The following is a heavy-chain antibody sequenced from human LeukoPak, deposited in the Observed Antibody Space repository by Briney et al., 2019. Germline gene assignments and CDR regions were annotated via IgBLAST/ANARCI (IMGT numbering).Heavy chain of an antibody. J-gene: IGHJ6*02. CDR2: IYYSGST. Sequence: SETLSLTCTVSGGSISSYYWSWIRQPPGKGLEWIGYIYYSGSTNYNPSLKSRVTISVDTSKNQFSLKLSSVTAADTAVYYCARQLGSLKHYYGMDVWAKGPRSPSP. CDR1: GGSISSYY. V-gene: IGHV4-59*08. CDR3: ARQLGSLKHYYGMDV. D-gene: IGHD1-26*01.